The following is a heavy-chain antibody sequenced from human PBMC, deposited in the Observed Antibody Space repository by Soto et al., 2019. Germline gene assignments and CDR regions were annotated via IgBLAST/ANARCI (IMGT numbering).Heavy chain of an antibody. CDR3: ARQGSY. V-gene: IGHV1-18*01. Sequence: GASVKVSCKASGYSFTSYGITWVRQAPGQGLEWMGWISAYNGNTNYAQNLQDRVTLTTDTSTYTAYMELRSLQSDDTAVYYCARQGSYWGQGALVTVSA. CDR1: GYSFTSYG. J-gene: IGHJ4*02. CDR2: ISAYNGNT.